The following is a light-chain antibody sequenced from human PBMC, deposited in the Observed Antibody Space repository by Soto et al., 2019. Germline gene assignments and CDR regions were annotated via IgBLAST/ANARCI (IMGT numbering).Light chain of an antibody. CDR2: LGD. Sequence: QSLLTQPPSASSTPGQTVTISCSGSSSTIGTFYVYWYPHLTGTAPKLLIYLGDQRASGVSDRFSGSKSGTSASLSINGLRSDDEADDYCAAGDDNLNAYVFGSGTKVTVL. V-gene: IGLV1-47*02. CDR1: SSTIGTFY. J-gene: IGLJ1*01. CDR3: AAGDDNLNAYV.